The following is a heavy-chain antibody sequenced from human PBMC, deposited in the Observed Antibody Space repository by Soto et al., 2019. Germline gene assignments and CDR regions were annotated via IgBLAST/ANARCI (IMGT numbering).Heavy chain of an antibody. CDR1: GFTFSSYA. D-gene: IGHD3-10*01. J-gene: IGHJ4*03. V-gene: IGHV3-30-3*01. Sequence: QVQLVESGGGVVQPGRSLRLSCAASGFTFSSYAMHWVRQAPGKGLEWVAVISYDGSNKYYADSVKGRFTISRDNSKNQLDLQNDRLRGGDKAVYYRARAYGGGFFGCWGPGTLVNVSS. CDR2: ISYDGSNK. CDR3: ARAYGGGFFGC.